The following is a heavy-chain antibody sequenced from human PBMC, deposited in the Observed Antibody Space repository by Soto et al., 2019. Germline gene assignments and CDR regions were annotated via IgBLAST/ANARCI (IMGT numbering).Heavy chain of an antibody. J-gene: IGHJ6*02. CDR1: GYTFTSYG. D-gene: IGHD1-26*01. CDR2: ISAYDANT. CDR3: ASDSVGATTSYYYGMDV. Sequence: ASVKVSCKASGYTFTSYGISWVRQAPGQGLEWMGWISAYDANTNYAQKLQGRVTMTTDTSTSTAYMELRSLRSDDTAVYVWASDSVGATTSYYYGMDVWGQGTTVTVSS. V-gene: IGHV1-18*01.